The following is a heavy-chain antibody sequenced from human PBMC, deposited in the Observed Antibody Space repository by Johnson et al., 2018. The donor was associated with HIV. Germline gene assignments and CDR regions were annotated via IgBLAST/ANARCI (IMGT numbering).Heavy chain of an antibody. V-gene: IGHV3-30*18. J-gene: IGHJ3*02. Sequence: QVQLVESGGGVVQPGRSLRLSCAASGFTFSSYGMHWVRQAPGKGLEWVAVISYDGSTKYYADSVKGRFTLSRDNSKDTLYLQMNSLRREDTAVYYCAKIGLDAFDIWGQGTMVTVSS. CDR2: ISYDGSTK. CDR3: AKIGLDAFDI. CDR1: GFTFSSYG.